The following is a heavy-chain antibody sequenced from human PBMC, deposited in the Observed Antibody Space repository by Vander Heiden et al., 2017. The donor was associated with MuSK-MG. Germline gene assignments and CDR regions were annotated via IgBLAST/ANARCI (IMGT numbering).Heavy chain of an antibody. V-gene: IGHV1-2*06. J-gene: IGHJ6*03. CDR1: GYTFSANS. D-gene: IGHD2-15*01. CDR3: ARDLGFCSSCCRYYYMDV. Sequence: QVQLVQSGAEVKKPGASVRVSCKASGYTFSANSMHWVRQAPGQGPGWMGRINPDNGGINYAQKFQGRVTMTRDTSISTAYMELSRLRYDDTAVYYCARDLGFCSSCCRYYYMDVWVKGTTVTVSS. CDR2: INPDNGGI.